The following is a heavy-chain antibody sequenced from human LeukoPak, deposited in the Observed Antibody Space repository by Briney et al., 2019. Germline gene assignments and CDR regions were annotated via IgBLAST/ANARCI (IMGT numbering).Heavy chain of an antibody. CDR3: AKAPASVAALKYYFDY. CDR2: IYSGGST. V-gene: IGHV3-53*01. D-gene: IGHD2-15*01. Sequence: GGSLRLSCAASGFTVSSNYMSWVRQAPGKGLEWVSVIYSGGSTYYADSVKGRFTISRDNSKNTLYLQMNSLRAEDTAVYYCAKAPASVAALKYYFDYWGQGTLVTVSS. CDR1: GFTVSSNY. J-gene: IGHJ4*02.